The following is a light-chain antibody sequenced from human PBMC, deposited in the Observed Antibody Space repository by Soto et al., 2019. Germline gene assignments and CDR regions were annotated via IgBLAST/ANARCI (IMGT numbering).Light chain of an antibody. CDR2: AAS. V-gene: IGKV1-39*01. J-gene: IGKJ2*01. CDR3: QQSYSTPRT. Sequence: DIQMTQSPSSLSASVGDRVTITCRASQSISSYLNWYQQKPGKAPKLLIYAASSLQSGFPSRFSGSGSGTDFTLTISSLQPEDFATYYCQQSYSTPRTLGQGTKLEIK. CDR1: QSISSY.